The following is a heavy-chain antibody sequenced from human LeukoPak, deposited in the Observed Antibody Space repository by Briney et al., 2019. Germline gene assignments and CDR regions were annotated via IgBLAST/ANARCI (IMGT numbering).Heavy chain of an antibody. CDR1: GFNFSSYG. CDR2: TWYDGSNK. D-gene: IGHD7-27*01. J-gene: IGHJ4*02. V-gene: IGHV3-33*06. Sequence: GKSLRLSCAASGFNFSSYGMHWVRQAPGKGLEWVAVTWYDGSNKYYADSVRGRFTISRDNSKNTLYLQMNSLRAEDTAVYYCAKDTWGSAGGGLDYWGQGTLVTVSS. CDR3: AKDTWGSAGGGLDY.